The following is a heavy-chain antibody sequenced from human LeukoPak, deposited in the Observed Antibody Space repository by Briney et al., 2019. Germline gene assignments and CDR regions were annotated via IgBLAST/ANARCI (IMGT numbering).Heavy chain of an antibody. CDR1: GFTFNSYS. V-gene: IGHV3-21*01. J-gene: IGHJ4*02. CDR2: ISSSSSYI. D-gene: IGHD6-13*01. Sequence: GGSLRLSCAASGFTFNSYSMNWVRQAPGKGLEWVSSISSSSSYIYYADSVKGRFTISRDNAKNSLYLQMNSLRAEDTAVYYCARVGVAASNTGFDYWGRGTLVTVSS. CDR3: ARVGVAASNTGFDY.